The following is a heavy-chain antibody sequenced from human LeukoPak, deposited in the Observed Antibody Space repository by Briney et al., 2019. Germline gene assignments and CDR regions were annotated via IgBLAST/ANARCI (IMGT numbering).Heavy chain of an antibody. CDR2: ISASGGVT. V-gene: IGHV3-23*01. CDR3: GGIKIQQ. Sequence: GGSLRLSCAASGFTFSTYGLNWVRQAPGKGLEWVSAISASGGVTYYADSVKGRFTISRDNSKDSLYLQMNSLRAEDTALYYRGGIKIQQWGQGTLVTVSS. CDR1: GFTFSTYG. D-gene: IGHD1-26*01. J-gene: IGHJ1*01.